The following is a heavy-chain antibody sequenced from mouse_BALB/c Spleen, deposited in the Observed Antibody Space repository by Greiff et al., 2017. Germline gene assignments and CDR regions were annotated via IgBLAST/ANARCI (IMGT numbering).Heavy chain of an antibody. CDR1: GFAFSSYD. CDR3: ARHRYEGFAY. CDR2: ISSGGGST. Sequence: EVKVVESGGGLVKPGGSLKLSCAASGFAFSSYDMSWVRQTPEKRLEWVAYISSGGGSTYYPDTVKGRFTISRDNAKNTLYLQMSSLKSEDTAMYYCARHRYEGFAYWGQGTLVTVSA. J-gene: IGHJ3*01. D-gene: IGHD1-1*01. V-gene: IGHV5-12-1*01.